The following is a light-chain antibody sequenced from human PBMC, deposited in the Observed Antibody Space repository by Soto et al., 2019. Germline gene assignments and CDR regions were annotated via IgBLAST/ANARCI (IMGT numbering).Light chain of an antibody. CDR3: QQYYSYPLT. V-gene: IGKV3-11*01. J-gene: IGKJ4*01. Sequence: EILLTQSPATLSLSPGERATLSFRASQSVSSYLAWYQQKPGQAPRLLIYDASNRATGIPARFSGSGSGTGFTFTISSLQPEDFATYYCQQYYSYPLTFGGGTKVDIK. CDR2: DAS. CDR1: QSVSSY.